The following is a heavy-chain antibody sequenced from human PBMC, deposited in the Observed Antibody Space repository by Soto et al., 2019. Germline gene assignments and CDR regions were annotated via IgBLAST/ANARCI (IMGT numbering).Heavy chain of an antibody. J-gene: IGHJ3*02. Sequence: GASVKVSCKASGYTFTSYYMHWVRQAPGQGLEWMGRISPEDGNTIYAQKFQGRVTMTRDTSTDTAYMELSSLRSEDTAVYYCATVRGPDAFDIWGQGTVVTVSS. CDR2: ISPEDGNT. CDR1: GYTFTSYY. CDR3: ATVRGPDAFDI. V-gene: IGHV1-46*01.